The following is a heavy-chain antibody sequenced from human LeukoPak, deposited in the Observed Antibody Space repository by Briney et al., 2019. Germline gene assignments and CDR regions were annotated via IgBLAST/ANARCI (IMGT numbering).Heavy chain of an antibody. J-gene: IGHJ3*02. CDR1: GGSISSGSW. CDR2: IYHSGST. Sequence: PSGTLSLTCAVSGGSISSGSWWNWVRQPPGKGLEGIGEIYHSGSTNCNPSLKSRVTISLDKSKNQFSLKLTSVTAADTAVYYCAAIPGFGELANAFDIWGQGTMVTVSS. V-gene: IGHV4-4*02. CDR3: AAIPGFGELANAFDI. D-gene: IGHD3-10*01.